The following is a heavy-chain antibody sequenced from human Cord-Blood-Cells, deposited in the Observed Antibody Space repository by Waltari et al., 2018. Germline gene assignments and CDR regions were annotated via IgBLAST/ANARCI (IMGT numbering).Heavy chain of an antibody. CDR1: GFTVSSNY. J-gene: IGHJ6*02. CDR3: ARDSYCSGGSCYYYGMDV. CDR2: IYSGGST. V-gene: IGHV3-66*01. Sequence: EVQLVESGGGLVQPGGSLRLSCAASGFTVSSNYMSWVRQAPGKGLGWVSVIYSGGSTYYADSVKGRFTISRDNSKNTLYLQMNSLRAEDTAVYYCARDSYCSGGSCYYYGMDVWGQGTTVTVSS. D-gene: IGHD2-15*01.